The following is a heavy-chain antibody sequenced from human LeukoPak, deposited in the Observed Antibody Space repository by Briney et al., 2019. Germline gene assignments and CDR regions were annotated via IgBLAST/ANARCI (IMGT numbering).Heavy chain of an antibody. CDR2: ISGSGGST. Sequence: PGGSLRLSCTASGFTFSSYAMSWVRQAPGKGLEWVSAISGSGGSTYYADSVKGRFTISRDNSKNTLYLQMNSLRAEDTAVYYCAKVYYDSSGYLDYWGQGTLVTVSS. V-gene: IGHV3-23*01. CDR1: GFTFSSYA. CDR3: AKVYYDSSGYLDY. D-gene: IGHD3-22*01. J-gene: IGHJ4*02.